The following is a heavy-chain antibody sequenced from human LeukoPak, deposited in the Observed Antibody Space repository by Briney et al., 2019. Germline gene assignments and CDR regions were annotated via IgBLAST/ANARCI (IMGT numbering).Heavy chain of an antibody. J-gene: IGHJ4*02. CDR1: EFSVGSNY. Sequence: PGGSLRLSCAASEFSVGSNYMTWVRQAPGKGLEWVSLIYSGGSTYYADSVRGRFTISKDNSKNTLYLQMNSLRAEDTAVYYCARDYSTVTTFFDYWGQGTLVIVSS. D-gene: IGHD4-17*01. CDR2: IYSGGST. CDR3: ARDYSTVTTFFDY. V-gene: IGHV3-66*01.